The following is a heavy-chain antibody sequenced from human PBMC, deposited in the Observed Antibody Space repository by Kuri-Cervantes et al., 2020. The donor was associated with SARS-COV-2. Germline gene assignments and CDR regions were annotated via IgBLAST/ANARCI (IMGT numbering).Heavy chain of an antibody. CDR3: AKDAGYCSSTSCYNPDYYYYYMDV. CDR2: ISSSSSYI. Sequence: GESLKISCTASGFIFSDYYMTWIRQAPGKGLEWVSSISSSSSYIYYADSVKGRFTISRGNAKNSLYLQMNSLRAEDTAVYYCAKDAGYCSSTSCYNPDYYYYYMDVWGKGTTVTVSS. V-gene: IGHV3-11*06. CDR1: GFIFSDYY. D-gene: IGHD2-2*01. J-gene: IGHJ6*03.